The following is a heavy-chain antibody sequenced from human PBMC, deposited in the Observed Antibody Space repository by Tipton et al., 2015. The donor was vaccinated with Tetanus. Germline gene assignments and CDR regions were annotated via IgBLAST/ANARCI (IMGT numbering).Heavy chain of an antibody. Sequence: GLVKPSETLSLTCAVYGGSFSGYYWSWIRQPPGKGLEWIGEINHSGSTNYNPSLKSRVTISVDTSKNQFSLKLSSVTAADMAVYYCARESVPGQVRCFDYWGQGTLVTVSS. D-gene: IGHD3-3*01. J-gene: IGHJ4*02. CDR2: INHSGST. CDR1: GGSFSGYY. V-gene: IGHV4-34*01. CDR3: ARESVPGQVRCFDY.